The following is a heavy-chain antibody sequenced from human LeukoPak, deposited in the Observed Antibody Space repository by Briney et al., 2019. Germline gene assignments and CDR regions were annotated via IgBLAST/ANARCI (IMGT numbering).Heavy chain of an antibody. V-gene: IGHV6-1*01. Sequence: SQTLSLTCAISGDSVSSKSASWNWIRQTPSRGLEWLGRTYYRSKWYFEYAVSVKSRISINPDTSQNQFSLQLSSLTIEDTAVYYCARAGGTSDNWGQGTLVTVSS. CDR1: GDSVSSKSAS. CDR3: ARAGGTSDN. J-gene: IGHJ4*02. CDR2: TYYRSKWYF. D-gene: IGHD1-1*01.